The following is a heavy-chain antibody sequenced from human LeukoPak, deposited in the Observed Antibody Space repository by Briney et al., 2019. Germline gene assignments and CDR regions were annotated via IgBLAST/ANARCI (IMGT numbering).Heavy chain of an antibody. V-gene: IGHV1-8*01. Sequence: ASVTVSCKASGYTFTSYDINWVRQATGQGLEWMGWMNPNSGNTGYAQKFQGRVTMTRNTSISTAYMELSSLRSEDTAVYYCARGLSNYDILTGFWFDPWGQGTLVTVSS. J-gene: IGHJ5*02. CDR2: MNPNSGNT. CDR1: GYTFTSYD. CDR3: ARGLSNYDILTGFWFDP. D-gene: IGHD3-9*01.